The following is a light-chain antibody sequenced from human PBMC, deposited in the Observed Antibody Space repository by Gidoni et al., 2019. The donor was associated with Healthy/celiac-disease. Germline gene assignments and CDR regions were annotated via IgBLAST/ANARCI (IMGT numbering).Light chain of an antibody. CDR1: QSLLHSNGYNY. Sequence: DIVMPQSILSLPVTPGEPASISCSSSQSLLHSNGYNYLSWYLQKPRQSAQLLISLGSNRAYGVPDRFSGSGSGTEFTLKISRVEDEDVGVYYCMQALQTPQITFGQGTRLEIK. J-gene: IGKJ5*01. V-gene: IGKV2-28*01. CDR2: LGS. CDR3: MQALQTPQIT.